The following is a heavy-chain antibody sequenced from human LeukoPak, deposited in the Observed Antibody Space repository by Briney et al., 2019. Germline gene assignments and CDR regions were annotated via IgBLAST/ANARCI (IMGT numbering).Heavy chain of an antibody. J-gene: IGHJ4*02. CDR1: GFTFTSYT. V-gene: IGHV3-21*01. CDR2: ITNNGVYT. D-gene: IGHD2-15*01. Sequence: GGSLRLSCAASGFTFTSYTMSWVRQAPGKGLEWVSSITNNGVYTYYTDSVKGRFTISRDNDNNSLYLQMNSLSAEDTAIYYCARQPQVAHFDYWGQGTLVSVSS. CDR3: ARQPQVAHFDY.